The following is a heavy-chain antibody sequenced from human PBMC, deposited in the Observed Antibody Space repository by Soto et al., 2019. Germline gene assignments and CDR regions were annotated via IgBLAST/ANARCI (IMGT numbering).Heavy chain of an antibody. J-gene: IGHJ5*02. CDR2: IYYSGST. CDR1: GGSISSGGYY. D-gene: IGHD2-15*01. V-gene: IGHV4-31*03. CDR3: ARGGGEGYCSGGSCYPNWFDP. Sequence: QVQLQESGPGLVKPSQTLSLTCTVSGGSISSGGYYWSWIRQHPGKGLEWIGYIYYSGSTYYNPSLKRRVTISVDTSKNQFSLKLSSVTAADTAVYYCARGGGEGYCSGGSCYPNWFDPWGQGTLVTVSS.